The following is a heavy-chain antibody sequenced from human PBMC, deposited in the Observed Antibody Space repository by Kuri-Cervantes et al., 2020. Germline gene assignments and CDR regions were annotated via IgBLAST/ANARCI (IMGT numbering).Heavy chain of an antibody. D-gene: IGHD2-2*01. J-gene: IGHJ6*03. CDR2: IYPGDSDT. Sequence: GGSLRLSCKGSGYSFTSYWSGWVRQMPGKGLEWMGIIYPGDSDTRYSPSFQGQVTISADKSISTAYLQWSSLKASDTAMYYCARHASGDCSSTSCYPYYYYYMDVWGKGTTVTVSS. V-gene: IGHV5-51*01. CDR1: GYSFTSYW. CDR3: ARHASGDCSSTSCYPYYYYYMDV.